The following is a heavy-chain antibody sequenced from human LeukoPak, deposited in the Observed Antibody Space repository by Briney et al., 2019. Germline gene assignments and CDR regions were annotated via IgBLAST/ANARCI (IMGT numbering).Heavy chain of an antibody. D-gene: IGHD3-10*01. Sequence: ASVKVSCKASVYTFTSYYMHWVRQAPGQGLEWMGIINPSDGRSNYAQKFRGRVTMTRDMSTSTVYMDLSSLKSEDTAVYYCARDLSAGGNIIRVGSWGQGTQVTVFS. CDR1: VYTFTSYY. CDR3: ARDLSAGGNIIRVGS. CDR2: INPSDGRS. V-gene: IGHV1-46*01. J-gene: IGHJ5*01.